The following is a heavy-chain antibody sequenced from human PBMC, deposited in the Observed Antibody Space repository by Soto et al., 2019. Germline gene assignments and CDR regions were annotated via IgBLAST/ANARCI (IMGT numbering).Heavy chain of an antibody. J-gene: IGHJ5*02. CDR3: ARDLRGAHVVVPAATNWFDP. Sequence: SETLSLTCTVSGGSISSYYWSWIRQPPGKGLEWIGYIYYSGSTNYNPSLKSRVTISVDTSKNQFSLKLSSVTAADTAVYYCARDLRGAHVVVPAATNWFDPWGQGTLVTVSS. D-gene: IGHD2-2*01. CDR1: GGSISSYY. CDR2: IYYSGST. V-gene: IGHV4-59*01.